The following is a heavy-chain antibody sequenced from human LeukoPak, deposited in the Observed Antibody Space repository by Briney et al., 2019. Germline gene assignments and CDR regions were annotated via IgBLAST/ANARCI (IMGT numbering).Heavy chain of an antibody. V-gene: IGHV1-2*02. Sequence: ASVKVSCKASGYTFTGYYMHWVRQAPGQGLEWMGWINPNSGGTNYAQKFQGRVTMTRDTSISTAYMELSRLRSDDTAVYYCARDGREIVGATTWFDPWGQGTLVTVSS. CDR1: GYTFTGYY. CDR3: ARDGREIVGATTWFDP. J-gene: IGHJ5*02. CDR2: INPNSGGT. D-gene: IGHD1-26*01.